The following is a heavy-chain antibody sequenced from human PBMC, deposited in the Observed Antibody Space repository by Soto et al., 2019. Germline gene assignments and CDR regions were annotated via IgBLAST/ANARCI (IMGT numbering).Heavy chain of an antibody. Sequence: SETLSLTCTVSGGSVSSGSYYWSWIRQPPGKGLEWIGYIYYSGSTNYNPSLKSRVTISVDTSKNQFSLKLSSVTAADTAVYYCARGAMGGGYDYGRYYYYGMDVWGQGTTVTVSS. CDR2: IYYSGST. CDR1: GGSVSSGSYY. V-gene: IGHV4-61*01. J-gene: IGHJ6*02. CDR3: ARGAMGGGYDYGRYYYYGMDV. D-gene: IGHD5-12*01.